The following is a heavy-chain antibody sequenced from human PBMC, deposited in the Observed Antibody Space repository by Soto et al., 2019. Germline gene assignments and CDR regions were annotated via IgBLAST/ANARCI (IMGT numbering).Heavy chain of an antibody. CDR2: ISGSGGST. Sequence: GGSLRLSCAASGFTFNSYAMSWVRQAPGKGLEWVSGISGSGGSTYYADSVKGRFTISRDNSKNTLYLQMNSLRAEDTAVYSCAKGSNVGYCSSTSCQPLDVWGQGTTVTVSS. V-gene: IGHV3-23*01. J-gene: IGHJ6*02. CDR3: AKGSNVGYCSSTSCQPLDV. D-gene: IGHD2-2*01. CDR1: GFTFNSYA.